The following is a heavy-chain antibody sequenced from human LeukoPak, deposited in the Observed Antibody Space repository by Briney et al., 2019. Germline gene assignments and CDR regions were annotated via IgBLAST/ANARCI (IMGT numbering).Heavy chain of an antibody. J-gene: IGHJ5*02. D-gene: IGHD2-2*01. Sequence: TGGSLRLSCGGSGFTFSRYSLNWVRQAPGKGLEWVSYISSSGSTIYYADSVKGRFTISRDNAKNSLYLQMNSLRAEDTAVYYCAREGSTSPGHNWFDPWGQGTLVTVSS. CDR3: AREGSTSPGHNWFDP. V-gene: IGHV3-48*04. CDR2: ISSSGSTI. CDR1: GFTFSRYS.